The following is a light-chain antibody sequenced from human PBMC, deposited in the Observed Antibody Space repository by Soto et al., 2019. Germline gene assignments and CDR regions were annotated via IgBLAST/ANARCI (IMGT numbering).Light chain of an antibody. CDR3: CSYAGSRGLV. CDR2: EVS. CDR1: SSDVGGYNY. Sequence: QSALTQPASVSGSPGQSITIACTGTSSDVGGYNYVSWYQQHPGKAPKVMIYEVSKRPSGVSNRFSGSKSGNTASLTISGLQAEDEADYYCCSYAGSRGLVFGGGTQLTVL. J-gene: IGLJ2*01. V-gene: IGLV2-23*02.